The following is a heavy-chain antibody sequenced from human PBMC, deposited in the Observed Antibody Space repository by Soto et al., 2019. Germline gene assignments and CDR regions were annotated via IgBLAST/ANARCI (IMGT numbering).Heavy chain of an antibody. V-gene: IGHV1-69*12. J-gene: IGHJ4*02. Sequence: QVQLVQSGAEVKKPESSVKVSCKAPGGTFSTYAISWVRQAPGQGLEWMGGIIPMCGTANYAQRFQDRVTITEDESTNTVYMELSSLRSEDTAVYFCASGIQLWLRRINNGYSGWGQGTLVTVSS. CDR2: IIPMCGTA. D-gene: IGHD5-18*01. CDR1: GGTFSTYA. CDR3: ASGIQLWLRRINNGYSG.